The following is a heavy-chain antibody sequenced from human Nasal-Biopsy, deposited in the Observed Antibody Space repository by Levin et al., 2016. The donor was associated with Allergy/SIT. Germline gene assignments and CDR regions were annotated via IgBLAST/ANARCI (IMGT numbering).Heavy chain of an antibody. Sequence: GGSLRLSCGASGFSFSSYWMTWVRQAPGKGLEWVANINRDGSEKHYVGSVKGRFAISRDNTKNSLSLQMNSLRADDTAIYFCAREGRVAAAFDYWGQGTLVTVSS. CDR3: AREGRVAAAFDY. D-gene: IGHD6-13*01. CDR2: INRDGSEK. V-gene: IGHV3-7*03. J-gene: IGHJ4*02. CDR1: GFSFSSYW.